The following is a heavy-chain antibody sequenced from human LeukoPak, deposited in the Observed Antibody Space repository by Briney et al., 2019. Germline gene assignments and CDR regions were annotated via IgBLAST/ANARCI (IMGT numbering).Heavy chain of an antibody. CDR3: ARDFMGYYDSSGYLDY. Sequence: PGGSLRLSCAASGLTFSSYSMNWVRQAPGKGLEWVSSISSSSSYIYYADSVKGRFTISRDNAKNSLYLQMNSLRAEDTAVYYCARDFMGYYDSSGYLDYWGQGTLVTVSS. CDR1: GLTFSSYS. J-gene: IGHJ4*02. CDR2: ISSSSSYI. V-gene: IGHV3-21*01. D-gene: IGHD3-22*01.